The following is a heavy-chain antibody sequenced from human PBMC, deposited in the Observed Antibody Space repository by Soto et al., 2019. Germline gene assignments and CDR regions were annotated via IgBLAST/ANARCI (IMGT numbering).Heavy chain of an antibody. J-gene: IGHJ4*02. Sequence: GGSLRLSCAASGFTFSSYAMHWVRQAPGKGLEWVAVISYDGSNKYYADSVKGRFTISRDNSKNTLYLQMNSLRAEDTAVYYCARYVLVSTGTTSDYWGQGTLVTVSS. CDR3: ARYVLVSTGTTSDY. V-gene: IGHV3-30-3*01. CDR1: GFTFSSYA. D-gene: IGHD2-8*02. CDR2: ISYDGSNK.